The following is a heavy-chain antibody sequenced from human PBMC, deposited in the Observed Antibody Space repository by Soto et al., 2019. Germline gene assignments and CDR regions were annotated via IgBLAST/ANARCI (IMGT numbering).Heavy chain of an antibody. CDR2: ISGSGGST. Sequence: GGSLRLSCAASGFTFSSYAMSWVRQAPGKGLEWVSAISGSGGSTYYADSVKGRFTISRDNSKNTLYLQMNSLRAEDTAVYYCAKFWYYYGSGIARPAGYGMDVWGQGTTVTVSS. D-gene: IGHD3-10*01. V-gene: IGHV3-23*01. J-gene: IGHJ6*02. CDR3: AKFWYYYGSGIARPAGYGMDV. CDR1: GFTFSSYA.